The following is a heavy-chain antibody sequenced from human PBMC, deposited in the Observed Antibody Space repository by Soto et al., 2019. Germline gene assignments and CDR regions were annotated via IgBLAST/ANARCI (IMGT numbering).Heavy chain of an antibody. V-gene: IGHV3-74*01. CDR1: GFTFSNYA. CDR2: INSDGSST. CDR3: ARELTDYLDY. J-gene: IGHJ4*02. Sequence: GGSLRLSCAGSGFTFSNYAMAWVRQAPGKGLEWVSRINSDGSSTSYADSVKGRFTISRDNAKNTLYLQMNSLRAEDTAVYYCARELTDYLDYWGQGTLVTVSS. D-gene: IGHD3-9*01.